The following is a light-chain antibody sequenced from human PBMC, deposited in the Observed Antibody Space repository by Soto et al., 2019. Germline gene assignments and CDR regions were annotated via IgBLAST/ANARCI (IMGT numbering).Light chain of an antibody. Sequence: DIQMTQSPTSLSASVGDRVTITCRASQGISNYLAWYQQKPGKSPELLIYAASTLQSGVPYRFSGSGSGTDFTLTISRLQPEDVATYYCQKYNSGPRTFGQGTKVEIE. CDR3: QKYNSGPRT. V-gene: IGKV1-27*01. CDR2: AAS. CDR1: QGISNY. J-gene: IGKJ1*01.